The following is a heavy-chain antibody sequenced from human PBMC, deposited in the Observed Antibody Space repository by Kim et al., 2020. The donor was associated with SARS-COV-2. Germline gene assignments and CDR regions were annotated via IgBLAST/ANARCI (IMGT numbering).Heavy chain of an antibody. CDR2: IIPILGIA. Sequence: SVKVSCKASGGTFSSYAISWVRQAPGQGLEWMGRIIPILGIANYAQKFQGRVTITADKSTSTAYMELSSLRSEDTAVYYCAASPKGYVLDYWGQGTLVTVSS. D-gene: IGHD5-12*01. V-gene: IGHV1-69*04. CDR1: GGTFSSYA. CDR3: AASPKGYVLDY. J-gene: IGHJ4*02.